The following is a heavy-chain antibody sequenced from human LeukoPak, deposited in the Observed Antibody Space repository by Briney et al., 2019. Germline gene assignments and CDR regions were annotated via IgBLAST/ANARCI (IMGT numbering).Heavy chain of an antibody. V-gene: IGHV3-73*01. Sequence: GGSPRLSCAASGFTFSGSAMHWVRQASGKGLEWVGRIRSKANSYATAYAASVKGRFTISRDDSKNTAYLQMNSLKTGDTAVYYCTSRAKKAVADNTSLDYWGQGTLVTVSS. D-gene: IGHD6-19*01. CDR1: GFTFSGSA. CDR3: TSRAKKAVADNTSLDY. J-gene: IGHJ4*02. CDR2: IRSKANSYAT.